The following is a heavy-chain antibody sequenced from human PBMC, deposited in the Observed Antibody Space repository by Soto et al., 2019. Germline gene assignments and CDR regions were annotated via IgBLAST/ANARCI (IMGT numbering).Heavy chain of an antibody. Sequence: QVQLVQSGAEVKKPGASVKVSCKASGYTFISYGISWVRQAPGQGLEWMGWISVYNGNTNYAQKLQGRVTMTTDTSTSTAYMELRNLRSDDTAVYYCARARAYCGGDCYSGDYWGQGTLVTVSS. CDR2: ISVYNGNT. J-gene: IGHJ4*02. CDR3: ARARAYCGGDCYSGDY. V-gene: IGHV1-18*01. D-gene: IGHD2-21*02. CDR1: GYTFISYG.